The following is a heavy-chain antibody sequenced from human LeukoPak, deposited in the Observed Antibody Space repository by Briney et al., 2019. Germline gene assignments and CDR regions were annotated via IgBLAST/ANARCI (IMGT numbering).Heavy chain of an antibody. D-gene: IGHD1-26*01. V-gene: IGHV4-59*13. CDR3: ARDSGATPNQINWFDP. CDR2: LDYDGNT. CDR1: GGSISTYY. J-gene: IGHJ5*02. Sequence: SETLSLTCAVSGGSISTYYWAWIRQPPGKGLEWIGYLDYDGNTNYNPSLKGRVTISVDTSKTQLSLKLASVTAEDTAVYYCARDSGATPNQINWFDPWGQGTLVTVSS.